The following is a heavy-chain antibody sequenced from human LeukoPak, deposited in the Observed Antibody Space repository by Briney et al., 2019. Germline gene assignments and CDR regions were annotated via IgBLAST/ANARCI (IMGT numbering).Heavy chain of an antibody. V-gene: IGHV3-21*01. D-gene: IGHD1-26*01. CDR3: ARERELGEAFDI. CDR1: GFTLSGYS. Sequence: GGSLRLSCAASGFTLSGYSMNWVRQAPGKGLEWVSSIGTRSSSIYYADSVKGRFTISRDNAKNSLYLQMISLRAEDTAAYYCARERELGEAFDIWGQGTMVTVSS. J-gene: IGHJ3*02. CDR2: IGTRSSSI.